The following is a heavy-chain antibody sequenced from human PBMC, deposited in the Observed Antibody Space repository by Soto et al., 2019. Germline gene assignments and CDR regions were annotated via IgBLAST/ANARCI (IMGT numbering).Heavy chain of an antibody. Sequence: GASVKVSCKASGYTFTSYGISWVRQAPGQGLEWMGWISAYNGNTNYAQELQGRVTMTTDTSTSTAYMELRSLRSDDTAVYYCARDVAIYDILTGHPTLDYWGQGTLVTVSS. D-gene: IGHD3-9*01. J-gene: IGHJ4*02. CDR3: ARDVAIYDILTGHPTLDY. CDR2: ISAYNGNT. CDR1: GYTFTSYG. V-gene: IGHV1-18*04.